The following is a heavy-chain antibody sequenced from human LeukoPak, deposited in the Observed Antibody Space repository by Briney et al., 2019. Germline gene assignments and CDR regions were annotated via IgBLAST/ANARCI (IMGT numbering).Heavy chain of an antibody. CDR2: VNPNSGDT. CDR1: GYTFTGYY. J-gene: IGHJ4*02. D-gene: IGHD3/OR15-3a*01. CDR3: AKGTAMIYYFDY. V-gene: IGHV1-2*02. Sequence: ASVKVSCKASGYTFTGYYMHWVRQALGQGLEWMGWVNPNSGDTNYAQKFQGRVTMTRDTSISTAYMELSRLRSDDTAVYYCAKGTAMIYYFDYWGQGTLVTVSS.